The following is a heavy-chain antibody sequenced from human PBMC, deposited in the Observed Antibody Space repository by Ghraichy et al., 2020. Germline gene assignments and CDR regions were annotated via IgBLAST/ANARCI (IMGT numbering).Heavy chain of an antibody. CDR1: GFTFSSYS. CDR3: ARVVPAAPHTPHYYCYYGRDV. V-gene: IGHV3-21*01. Sequence: LSLTCAASGFTFSSYSMNWVRQAPGKGLEWVSSISSSSSYIYYADSVKGRFTISRDNAKNSLYLQMNSLRAEDTAVYYCARVVPAAPHTPHYYCYYGRDVWGQGTTVTVSS. CDR2: ISSSSSYI. J-gene: IGHJ6*02. D-gene: IGHD2-2*01.